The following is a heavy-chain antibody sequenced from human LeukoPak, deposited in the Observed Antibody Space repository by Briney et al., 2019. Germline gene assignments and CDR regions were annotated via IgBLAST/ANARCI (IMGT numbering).Heavy chain of an antibody. V-gene: IGHV4-30-2*01. CDR2: IYHSGST. Sequence: SETLSLTCAVSGGSISSGGYSWSWIRQPPGKSLEWIGYIYHSGSTYYNPSLKSRVTVSVDRSKNQFSLKLSSVTAADTAVYYCARGMEGYDSSGYNYTGGYYFDYWGQGTLVTVSS. J-gene: IGHJ4*02. CDR3: ARGMEGYDSSGYNYTGGYYFDY. CDR1: GGSISSGGYS. D-gene: IGHD3-22*01.